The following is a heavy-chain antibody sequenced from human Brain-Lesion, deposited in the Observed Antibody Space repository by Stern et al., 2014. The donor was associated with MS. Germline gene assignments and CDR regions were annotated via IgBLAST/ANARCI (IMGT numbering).Heavy chain of an antibody. CDR2: IFNSGST. J-gene: IGHJ6*02. V-gene: IGHV4-61*02. Sequence: VQLLESGPGLVKPSQTLSLSCTVSGGSISSGGYYWSWIRQPAGKGLEWIGRIFNSGSTSYNPSLKSRVPISIDTSKNHFSLRLTSMTAADTAVYYCARGRVVPGFQYYATDVWGQGTTVIVSS. D-gene: IGHD2-2*01. CDR3: ARGRVVPGFQYYATDV. CDR1: GGSISSGGYY.